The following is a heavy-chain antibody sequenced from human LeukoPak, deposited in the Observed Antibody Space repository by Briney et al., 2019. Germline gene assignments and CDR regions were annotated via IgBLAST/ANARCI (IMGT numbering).Heavy chain of an antibody. CDR2: IIPIFGTA. J-gene: IGHJ3*02. D-gene: IGHD2-15*01. V-gene: IGHV1-69*01. Sequence: ASVKVSCKASGGTFSSYAISWVRQAPGQGLEWMGGIIPIFGTANYAQKFQGRVTITADESTSTAYMELSSLRSEDTAVYYCARGEDIVVVVAATYAFDIWGQGTMVTASS. CDR1: GGTFSSYA. CDR3: ARGEDIVVVVAATYAFDI.